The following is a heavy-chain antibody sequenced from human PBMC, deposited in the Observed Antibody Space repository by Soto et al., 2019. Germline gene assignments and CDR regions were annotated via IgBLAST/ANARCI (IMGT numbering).Heavy chain of an antibody. CDR2: IDWDDDK. Sequence: SGPTLVNPTQTLTLTCTFSGFSLSTSGMCVSWIRQPPGKALEWLALIDWDDDKYYSTSLKTRLTIPKDTSKNQVVLTMTNMDPVDTATYYCARSIAVAGIPYYYYGMDVWGQGTTVTVSS. CDR1: GFSLSTSGMC. J-gene: IGHJ6*02. D-gene: IGHD6-19*01. CDR3: ARSIAVAGIPYYYYGMDV. V-gene: IGHV2-70*01.